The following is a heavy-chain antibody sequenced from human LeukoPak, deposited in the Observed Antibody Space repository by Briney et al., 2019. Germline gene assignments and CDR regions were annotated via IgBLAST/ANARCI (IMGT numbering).Heavy chain of an antibody. V-gene: IGHV3-30*03. CDR3: ARDYYDSSGYYYDYFDY. CDR2: ISYDGTNR. Sequence: GRSLRLSCAASGFTFSNYDMHWVRQAPGKGLEWVAVISYDGTNRYYADSVKGRFTTSRDNSKSTLYLQMNSLRAEDTAVYYCARDYYDSSGYYYDYFDYWGQGTLVTVSS. CDR1: GFTFSNYD. J-gene: IGHJ4*02. D-gene: IGHD3-22*01.